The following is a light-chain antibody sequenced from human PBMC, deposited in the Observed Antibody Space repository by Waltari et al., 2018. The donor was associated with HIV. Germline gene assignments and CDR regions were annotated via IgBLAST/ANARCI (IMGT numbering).Light chain of an antibody. CDR2: AAS. CDR3: QQSYTNPYT. J-gene: IGKJ2*01. CDR1: QFISRY. V-gene: IGKV1-39*01. Sequence: DIQMTQSPSSLSASLGDTVTITCRASQFISRYLSWYQQTPGNAPKLLIYAASSLQRGVPSRFSGSGAGTDFTLTISGLQSEDFATYYCQQSYTNPYTFGLGTKVEVK.